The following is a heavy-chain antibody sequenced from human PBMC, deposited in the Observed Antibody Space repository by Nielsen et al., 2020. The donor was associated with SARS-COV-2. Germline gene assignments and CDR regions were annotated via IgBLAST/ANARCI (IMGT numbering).Heavy chain of an antibody. V-gene: IGHV3-21*01. CDR1: GFTFSSHS. Sequence: GESLKISCESSGFTFSSHSMTWVRQGPGKGLEYISTISDTSSYIYYADSVKGRFTISRDNAKNSLYLQMNSLRAEDTAVYYCARDQDGGAATSNWYFDLWGRGTLVIVSS. D-gene: IGHD6-25*01. CDR3: ARDQDGGAATSNWYFDL. CDR2: ISDTSSYI. J-gene: IGHJ2*01.